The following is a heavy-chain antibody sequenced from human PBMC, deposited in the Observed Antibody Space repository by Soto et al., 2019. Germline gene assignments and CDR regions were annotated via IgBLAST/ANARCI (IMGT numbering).Heavy chain of an antibody. CDR2: IYYSGST. D-gene: IGHD3-9*01. Sequence: SETLSLTCTVSGGSISSYYWSWIRQPPGNGLEWIGYIYYSGSTNYNPSLKSRVTISVDTSKNQFSLKLSSVTAADTAVYYCARRVYYDILTGSDGMDVWGQGTAVTVSS. CDR1: GGSISSYY. J-gene: IGHJ6*02. V-gene: IGHV4-59*01. CDR3: ARRVYYDILTGSDGMDV.